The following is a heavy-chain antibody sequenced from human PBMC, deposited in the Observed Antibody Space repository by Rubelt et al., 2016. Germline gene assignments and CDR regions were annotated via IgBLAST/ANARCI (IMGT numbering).Heavy chain of an antibody. CDR2: TYYRSRWYN. J-gene: IGHJ4*02. V-gene: IGHV6-1*01. CDR1: GDSVSSNSAA. CDR3: ARGPDRFDY. Sequence: QVRLQQSSPGLVKPSQTLSLTCAISGDSVSSNSAAWNWIRQSPSRGLEWLGRTYYRSRWYNDYAVSVKRRITINPDTSKNQFSLQVKAVTPDDTAVYYRARGPDRFDYWGQGTPVTVSS.